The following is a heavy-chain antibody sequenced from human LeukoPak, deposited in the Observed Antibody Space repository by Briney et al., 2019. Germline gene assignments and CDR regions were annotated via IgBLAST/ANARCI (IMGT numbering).Heavy chain of an antibody. J-gene: IGHJ5*02. CDR3: ARAHPRDYGDYDGGIAWFDP. CDR2: IRSKANSYAT. D-gene: IGHD4-17*01. V-gene: IGHV3-73*01. CDR1: GFTFSGSA. Sequence: GGSLRLSCAASGFTFSGSAMHWVRQASGKGLEWVGRIRSKANSYATAYAASVKGRFTISRDDSKNTAYLQMDSLKTEDTAVYYCARAHPRDYGDYDGGIAWFDPWGQGTLVTVSS.